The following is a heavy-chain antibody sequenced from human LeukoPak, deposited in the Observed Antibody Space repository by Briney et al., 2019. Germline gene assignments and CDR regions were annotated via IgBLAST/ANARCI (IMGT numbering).Heavy chain of an antibody. CDR1: GFTFSSYW. V-gene: IGHV3-7*03. CDR3: ARAEDTMIVVVIAPGIAFDI. Sequence: PGGSLRLSCAASGFTFSSYWMSWVRQAPGKGLEWVANIKQDGSEKYYVDSVKGRFTISRDNAKNSLYLQMNSLRAEDTALYYCARAEDTMIVVVIAPGIAFDIWGQGTMVTVSS. D-gene: IGHD3-22*01. CDR2: IKQDGSEK. J-gene: IGHJ3*02.